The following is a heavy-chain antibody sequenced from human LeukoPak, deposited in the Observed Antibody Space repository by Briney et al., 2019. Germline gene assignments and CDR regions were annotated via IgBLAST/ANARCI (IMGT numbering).Heavy chain of an antibody. CDR3: ARASSNRPYFDY. Sequence: PSETLSLTCAVSGGSISSGGYSWSWIRQPPGKGLEWIGYIYHTGSTYYSPSLKSRVAISVDRSKNHFSLRLSSVTAADTAVYYCARASSNRPYFDYWGQGTLVTVSS. J-gene: IGHJ4*02. D-gene: IGHD1-14*01. CDR2: IYHTGST. CDR1: GGSISSGGYS. V-gene: IGHV4-30-2*01.